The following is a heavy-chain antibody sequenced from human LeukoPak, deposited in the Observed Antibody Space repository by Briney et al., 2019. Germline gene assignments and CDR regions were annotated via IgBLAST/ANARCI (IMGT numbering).Heavy chain of an antibody. D-gene: IGHD2-21*02. CDR2: IYYSGST. CDR1: GGSISSYY. CDR3: ARHLCGGDCSFADAFDI. Sequence: PSETLSLTCTVSGGSISSYYWSWIRQPPGKGLEWIGYIYYSGSTNYNPSLKSRVTISVDTSKNQFSLKLSSVTAADTAVYYCARHLCGGDCSFADAFDIWGQGTMVTVSS. J-gene: IGHJ3*02. V-gene: IGHV4-59*08.